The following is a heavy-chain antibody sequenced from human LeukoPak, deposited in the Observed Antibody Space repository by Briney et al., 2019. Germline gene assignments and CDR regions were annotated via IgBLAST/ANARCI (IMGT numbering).Heavy chain of an antibody. CDR1: GYTFTSCA. J-gene: IGHJ3*02. CDR2: INTNTGNP. CDR3: AISVYGSGSYRDAFDI. D-gene: IGHD3-10*01. Sequence: ASVKVSCKASGYTFTSCAMNWVRQAPGQGLEWMGWINTNTGNPTYAQGFTGRFVFSLDTSVSTAYLRISSLKAEDTAVYYCAISVYGSGSYRDAFDIWGQGTMVTVSS. V-gene: IGHV7-4-1*02.